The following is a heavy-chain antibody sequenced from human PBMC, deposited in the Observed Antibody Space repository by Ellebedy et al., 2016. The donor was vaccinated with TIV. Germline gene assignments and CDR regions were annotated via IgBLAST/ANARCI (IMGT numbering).Heavy chain of an antibody. D-gene: IGHD5-12*01. CDR2: ISSSGSTI. Sequence: GGSLRLSXAASGFTFSSYSMNWVRQAPGKGLEWVSYISSSGSTIYYADSVKGRFTISRDNAKNSLYLQMNSLRAEDTAVYYCASPSASGYDLVDYWGQGTLVTVSS. V-gene: IGHV3-48*04. J-gene: IGHJ4*02. CDR1: GFTFSSYS. CDR3: ASPSASGYDLVDY.